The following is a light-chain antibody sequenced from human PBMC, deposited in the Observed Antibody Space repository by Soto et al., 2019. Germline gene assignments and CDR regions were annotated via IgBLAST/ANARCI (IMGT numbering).Light chain of an antibody. V-gene: IGKV3-15*01. CDR1: QSVSSN. J-gene: IGKJ3*01. Sequence: EIVMTQSSATLSVSPGERATLSCRASQSVSSNLAWYQQKPGQAPRLLIYGASTRATGIPARFSGSGSGTEFTLTISSLQSEDFAVYYCQQYNNWPGFGPGTKVDIK. CDR2: GAS. CDR3: QQYNNWPG.